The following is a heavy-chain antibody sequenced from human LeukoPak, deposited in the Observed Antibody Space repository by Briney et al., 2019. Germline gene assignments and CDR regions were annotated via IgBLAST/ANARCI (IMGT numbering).Heavy chain of an antibody. CDR3: ARHPADCSSTSCYYNWFDP. V-gene: IGHV4-39*01. Sequence: PSETLSLTCTVSGGSISSSSYYWGWIRQPPGKGLEWIGSIYYSGSTCYNPSLKSRVTISVDTSKNQFSLKLSSVTAADTAVYYCARHPADCSSTSCYYNWFDPWGQGTLVTVPS. J-gene: IGHJ5*02. D-gene: IGHD2-2*01. CDR1: GGSISSSSYY. CDR2: IYYSGST.